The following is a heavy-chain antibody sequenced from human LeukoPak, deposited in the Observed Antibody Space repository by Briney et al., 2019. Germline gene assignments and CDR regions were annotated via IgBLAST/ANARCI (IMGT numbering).Heavy chain of an antibody. V-gene: IGHV1-2*02. CDR1: GYTFTFYY. CDR3: ARGYCGGDCYSSSPFDY. Sequence: ASVTVSFTASGYTFTFYYMHWVGQAPGQGREWMGWINANSCCTNYAQKFQGMVTMTRHTSISIAYMELSRLRSDDTAVYYCARGYCGGDCYSSSPFDYWGQGTLVTVSS. J-gene: IGHJ4*02. CDR2: INANSCCT. D-gene: IGHD2-21*02.